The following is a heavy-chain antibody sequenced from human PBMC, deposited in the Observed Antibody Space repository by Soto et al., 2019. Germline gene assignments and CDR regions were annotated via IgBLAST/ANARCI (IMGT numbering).Heavy chain of an antibody. CDR2: TYYRSKWYN. V-gene: IGHV6-1*01. J-gene: IGHJ5*02. Sequence: SQTLSLPCXISGDSVSSNSAAWNWIRQSPSRGLEWLGRTYYRSKWYNDYAVSVKSRITINPDTSKNQFSLQLNSVTPEATAVYYCAKLVSPGVNCFDPWGQGTRSTVS. CDR3: AKLVSPGVNCFDP. D-gene: IGHD3-10*01. CDR1: GDSVSSNSAA.